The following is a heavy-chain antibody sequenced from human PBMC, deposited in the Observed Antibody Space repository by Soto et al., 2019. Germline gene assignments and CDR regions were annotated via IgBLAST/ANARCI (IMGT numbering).Heavy chain of an antibody. V-gene: IGHV4-38-2*01. D-gene: IGHD3-22*01. J-gene: IGHJ5*02. CDR3: ARDYYDSSGYYSNNWFDP. CDR2: IYHSGST. Sequence: LSLTCAVSGYSISSGYYWGWIRQPPGKGLEWIGSIYHSGSTYYNPSLKSRVTISVDTSKNQFSLKLSSVTAADTAVYYCARDYYDSSGYYSNNWFDPWGQGTLVTVSS. CDR1: GYSISSGYY.